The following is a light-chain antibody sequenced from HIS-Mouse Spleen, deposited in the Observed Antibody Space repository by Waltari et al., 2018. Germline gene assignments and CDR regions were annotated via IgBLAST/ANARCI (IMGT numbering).Light chain of an antibody. Sequence: EIVMTQSPATLSVSPGARATLSCRARQSVSSNLAWYQKKPGPAPRLLIYGASTRATGIPARFSGSGSGTEFTLTISSMQSEDFAVYYCQQYKNWPPWTFGQGTKVEIK. J-gene: IGKJ1*01. CDR1: QSVSSN. CDR2: GAS. V-gene: IGKV3-15*01. CDR3: QQYKNWPPWT.